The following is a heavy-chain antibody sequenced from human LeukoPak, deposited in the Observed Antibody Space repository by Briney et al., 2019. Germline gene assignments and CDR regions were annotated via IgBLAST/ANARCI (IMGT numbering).Heavy chain of an antibody. J-gene: IGHJ4*02. D-gene: IGHD5-18*01. CDR2: ISSDGSHN. V-gene: IGHV3-30*03. CDR1: GFTFSSYA. Sequence: GGSLRLSCAASGFTFSSYAMHWVRQAPGKGLEWVALISSDGSHNHDADSVKGRFTISRDNSKSTLYLRMNSLRPEDTAVYYCARALSYSYGSMDFWGQGTLVIVSS. CDR3: ARALSYSYGSMDF.